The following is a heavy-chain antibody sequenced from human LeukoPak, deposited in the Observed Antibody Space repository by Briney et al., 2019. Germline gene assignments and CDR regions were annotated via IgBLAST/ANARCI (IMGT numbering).Heavy chain of an antibody. J-gene: IGHJ5*02. D-gene: IGHD1-1*01. V-gene: IGHV4-34*01. CDR2: INHSGST. CDR1: GGSFSSYY. Sequence: PSETLSLTCAVYGGSFSSYYWSWIRQPPGKGLEWIGEINHSGSTNYNPSLKSRVTISIDTSKNQFSLKLSSVTAADTAVYYCARELERGFDPWGQGTLVTASS. CDR3: ARELERGFDP.